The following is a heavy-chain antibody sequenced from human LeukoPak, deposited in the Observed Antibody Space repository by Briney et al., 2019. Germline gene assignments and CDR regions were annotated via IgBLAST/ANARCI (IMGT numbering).Heavy chain of an antibody. CDR3: AGRPDTAIVPIFDY. CDR1: GYTFTGYY. J-gene: IGHJ4*02. Sequence: GASVKVSCKASGYTFTGYYLHWVRQAPGQGLEWMGWINPNSGGINYAQKFQGRVTMTGDTSISTAYMELSRLSSDDTAIYYCAGRPDTAIVPIFDYWGQGTLVTVSS. CDR2: INPNSGGI. V-gene: IGHV1-2*02. D-gene: IGHD5-18*01.